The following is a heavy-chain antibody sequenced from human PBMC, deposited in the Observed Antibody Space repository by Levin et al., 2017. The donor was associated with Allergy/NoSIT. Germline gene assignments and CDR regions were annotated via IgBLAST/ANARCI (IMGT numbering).Heavy chain of an antibody. CDR2: IRKKAYGGTS. CDR3: TSSIAAAATGYFHH. CDR1: GFTFGDYA. V-gene: IGHV3-49*03. J-gene: IGHJ1*01. Sequence: PGGSLRLSCTASGFTFGDYAMSWFRQAPGKGLEWVGFIRKKAYGGTSEYAASVKGRFTISRDDSKSIAYLQMNSLKTEDTAVYYCTSSIAAAATGYFHHWGQGTLVTVSS. D-gene: IGHD6-13*01.